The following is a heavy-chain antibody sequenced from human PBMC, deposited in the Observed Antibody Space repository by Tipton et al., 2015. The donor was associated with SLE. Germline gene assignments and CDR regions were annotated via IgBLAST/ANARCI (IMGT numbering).Heavy chain of an antibody. J-gene: IGHJ4*02. CDR3: ARDIPYCSGGSCYS. V-gene: IGHV4-34*01. D-gene: IGHD2-15*01. Sequence: TLSLTCAVYGGSFSAYYWSWIRQPPGKGLEWIGEINHSGSTNYNPSLKSRVTISVDTSKNQFSLKLSSVTAADTAVYYCARDIPYCSGGSCYSWGQGTLVTVSS. CDR1: GGSFSAYY. CDR2: INHSGST.